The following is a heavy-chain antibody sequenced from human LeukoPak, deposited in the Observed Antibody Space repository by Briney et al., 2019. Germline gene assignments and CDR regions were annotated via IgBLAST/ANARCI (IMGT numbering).Heavy chain of an antibody. Sequence: GGSLRLSCAASGFTVSSNYMSWVRQAPGKGLEWVSVIYSGGSTYYADSVKGRFTISRDNSKNALYLQMNSLRAEDTAVYYCARDIGYCSSTSCYGGIVGYFDYWGQGTLVTVSS. CDR1: GFTVSSNY. D-gene: IGHD2-2*01. J-gene: IGHJ4*02. V-gene: IGHV3-66*02. CDR3: ARDIGYCSSTSCYGGIVGYFDY. CDR2: IYSGGST.